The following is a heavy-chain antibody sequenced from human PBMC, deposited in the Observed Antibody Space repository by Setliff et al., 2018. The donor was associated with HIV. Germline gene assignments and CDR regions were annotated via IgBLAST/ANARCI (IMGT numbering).Heavy chain of an antibody. CDR2: IIPIFGSA. J-gene: IGHJ4*02. CDR3: ASKGDYYTSKTLDS. CDR1: GGTFSNYG. V-gene: IGHV1-69*13. D-gene: IGHD3-10*01. Sequence: SVKVSCKASGGTFSNYGFAWVRQAPGQGLEWMGGIIPIFGSADYARKFQGRVTISADESTSTVYLELSSLTSDDTAMYYCASKGDYYTSKTLDSWGQGTLVTVSS.